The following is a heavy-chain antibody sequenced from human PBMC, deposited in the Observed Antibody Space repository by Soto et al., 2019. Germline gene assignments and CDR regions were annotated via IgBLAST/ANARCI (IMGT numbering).Heavy chain of an antibody. CDR1: GGSISSYY. CDR2: IYYSGST. V-gene: IGHV4-59*01. Sequence: PSETLSLTCTVSGGSISSYYLSWIRQPPGKGLEWIGYIYYSGSTNYNPSLKSRVTISVDTSKNQFSLKLSSVTAADTAVYYCARDSPYSSGWYKFDYWGQGTLVTVSS. CDR3: ARDSPYSSGWYKFDY. J-gene: IGHJ4*02. D-gene: IGHD6-19*01.